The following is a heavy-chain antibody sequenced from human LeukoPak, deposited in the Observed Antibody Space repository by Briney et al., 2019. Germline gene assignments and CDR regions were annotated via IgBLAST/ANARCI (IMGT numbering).Heavy chain of an antibody. D-gene: IGHD6-13*01. CDR1: GGSINGYY. CDR2: IYYSGST. CDR3: ASLLPDSTN. V-gene: IGHV4-59*05. J-gene: IGHJ4*02. Sequence: SETLSLTCTVSGGSINGYYWSWIRQPPGKGLEWIGSIYYSGSTYYNPSLKSRVTISVDTSKNQFSLKLSSVTAADTAVYYCASLLPDSTNWGQGTLVTVSS.